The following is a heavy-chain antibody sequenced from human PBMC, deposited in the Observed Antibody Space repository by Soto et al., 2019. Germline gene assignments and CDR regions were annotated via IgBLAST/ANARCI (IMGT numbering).Heavy chain of an antibody. D-gene: IGHD2-2*01. Sequence: PSETLSLTCTVSGGSIKSYYWSWIRQSPGKGLEWIGYVYYSGTTYYNPPLQSRVTISVDTSKKQFSLKVRSVTAADTAIYFCARAGSTWRYFFEYWGQGSLVTVSS. CDR1: GGSIKSYY. CDR2: VYYSGTT. V-gene: IGHV4-59*01. J-gene: IGHJ4*02. CDR3: ARAGSTWRYFFEY.